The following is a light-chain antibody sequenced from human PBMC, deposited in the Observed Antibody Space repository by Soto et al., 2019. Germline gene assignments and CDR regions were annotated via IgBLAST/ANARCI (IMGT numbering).Light chain of an antibody. CDR1: QSVRSN. Sequence: EIVMTQSPATLSVTPGERFTLSCRASQSVRSNLAWYQQKPGQAPRLLIYEASTRATGVPARFSGSGSGTELTLTISSLQSEDFAVYYCQQHNVWPATFGQGTKVDIK. V-gene: IGKV3-15*01. CDR3: QQHNVWPAT. J-gene: IGKJ1*01. CDR2: EAS.